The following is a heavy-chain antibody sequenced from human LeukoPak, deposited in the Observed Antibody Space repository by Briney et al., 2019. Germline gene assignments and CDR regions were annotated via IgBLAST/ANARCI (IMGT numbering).Heavy chain of an antibody. J-gene: IGHJ4*02. V-gene: IGHV1-46*01. D-gene: IGHD6-6*01. Sequence: ASVKVSCKASGYTFTRYYVHWVRQAPGQGLEWMGLINPSGGSTSHAQKFQGRVTMTMSTSTNTVYMELSSLKSEDTAVYYCARGDLSSSPYYFDYWGQGTPVTVSS. CDR1: GYTFTRYY. CDR3: ARGDLSSSPYYFDY. CDR2: INPSGGST.